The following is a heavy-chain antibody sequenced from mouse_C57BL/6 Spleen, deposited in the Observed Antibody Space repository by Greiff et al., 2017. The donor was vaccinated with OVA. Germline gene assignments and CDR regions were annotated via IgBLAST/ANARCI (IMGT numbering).Heavy chain of an antibody. CDR2: IRSKSNNYAT. CDR3: VYGSSPAWFAY. Sequence: DVKLQESGGGLVQPKGSLKLSCAASGFSFNTYAMNWVRQAPGKGLEWVARIRSKSNNYATYYADSVKDRFTISRDDSESMLYLQMNNLKTEDTAMYYCVYGSSPAWFAYWGQGTLVTVSA. D-gene: IGHD1-1*01. V-gene: IGHV10-1*01. J-gene: IGHJ3*01. CDR1: GFSFNTYA.